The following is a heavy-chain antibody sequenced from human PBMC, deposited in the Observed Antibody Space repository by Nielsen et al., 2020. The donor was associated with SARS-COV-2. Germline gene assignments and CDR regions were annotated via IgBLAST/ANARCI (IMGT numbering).Heavy chain of an antibody. CDR1: GFSFRSYC. J-gene: IGHJ4*02. D-gene: IGHD3-16*01. CDR2: ISYDGSNK. Sequence: GGSLRLSCAASGFSFRSYCLHWVRQAPGKGLEWVAVISYDGSNKYYADSVKGRFTISRDNSKNTLYLQMNSLTTEDTAMYYCVRGDSYAYPDYWGQGSLVTVSS. V-gene: IGHV3-30*03. CDR3: VRGDSYAYPDY.